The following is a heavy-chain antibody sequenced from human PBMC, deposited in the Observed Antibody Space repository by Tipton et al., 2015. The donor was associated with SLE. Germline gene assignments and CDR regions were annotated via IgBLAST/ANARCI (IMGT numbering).Heavy chain of an antibody. J-gene: IGHJ4*02. CDR2: INWNSGSI. Sequence: SLRLSCAASGFKFDDCAMHWARQRPGKGLEWVAGINWNSGSIGYADSVQGRFTISRDNAKNSLYLHMNSLRPEDTAFYYCVKDMFVTGFDLDDWGLGTLVAVSP. D-gene: IGHD3-10*01. CDR3: VKDMFVTGFDLDD. V-gene: IGHV3-9*01. CDR1: GFKFDDCA.